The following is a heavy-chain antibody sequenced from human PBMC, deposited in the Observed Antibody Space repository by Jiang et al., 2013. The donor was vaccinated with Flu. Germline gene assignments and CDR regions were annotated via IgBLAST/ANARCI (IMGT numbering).Heavy chain of an antibody. J-gene: IGHJ4*02. V-gene: IGHV3-33*05. CDR1: GFTFSSYG. CDR3: ARAGTGGDYVLDY. D-gene: IGHD4-17*01. Sequence: RLSCAASGFTFSSYGMHWVRQAPGKGLEWVAVISYDGSNKYYADSVKGRFTISRDNSKNTLYLQMNSLRAEDTAVYYCARAGTGGDYVLDYWGQGTQVTVSS. CDR2: ISYDGSNK.